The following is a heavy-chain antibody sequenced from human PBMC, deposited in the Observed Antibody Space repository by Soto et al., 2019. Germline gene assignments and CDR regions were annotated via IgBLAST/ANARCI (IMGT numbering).Heavy chain of an antibody. D-gene: IGHD3-10*01. CDR3: VGGQYYFDY. CDR1: GFPFTSYG. V-gene: IGHV3-30*03. J-gene: IGHJ4*02. CDR2: ISYDGSDK. Sequence: QVQLVESGGGVVQPGRSLRLSCAASGFPFTSYGMHWVREGPDKGLEWVAIISYDGSDKYYADSVKGRFTISRDNPKNTLYLQMNSLRPDDTALYYCVGGQYYFDYRGQGTLVIVSS.